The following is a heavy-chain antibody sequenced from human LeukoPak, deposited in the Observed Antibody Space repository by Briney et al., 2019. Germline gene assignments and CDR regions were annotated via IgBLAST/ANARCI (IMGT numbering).Heavy chain of an antibody. D-gene: IGHD2-2*01. CDR1: GFTFSTYT. J-gene: IGHJ4*02. CDR3: AKGPGGVVVPAAMYRDY. Sequence: GGSLRLSCAASGFTFSTYTMNWVRQAPGKGLEWVSAISGSGGSTYYADSVKGRFTISRDNSKNTLYLQMNSLRAEDTAVYYCAKGPGGVVVPAAMYRDYWGQGTLVTVYS. V-gene: IGHV3-23*01. CDR2: ISGSGGST.